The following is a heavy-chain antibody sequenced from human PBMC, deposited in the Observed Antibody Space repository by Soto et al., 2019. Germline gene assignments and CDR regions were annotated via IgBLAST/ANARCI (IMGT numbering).Heavy chain of an antibody. Sequence: GGSLRLSCADSGFILRNYWMSWVRQAPGMGLQWVASIKEDGSEKYYVDPVKGRFTISRENAKNSLYLQMNSLRAEDTAVYYCARGSRAFDIWGQGTMVTVSS. J-gene: IGHJ3*02. CDR2: IKEDGSEK. CDR1: GFILRNYW. CDR3: ARGSRAFDI. V-gene: IGHV3-7*01.